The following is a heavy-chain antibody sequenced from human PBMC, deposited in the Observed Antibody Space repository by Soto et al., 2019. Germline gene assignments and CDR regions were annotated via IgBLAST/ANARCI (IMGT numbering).Heavy chain of an antibody. Sequence: QITLKESVPTLVKPTETLTLTCPFSGFSLSTTGVGVGWIRQPPGKALEWLAVIYWNNDRRYSPSLKNRLSIMKDTSNNQVVLTMTHLDPVDTAPYYCAVALFNSYDTRNYFSPFESLGQGTLVTVSS. CDR1: GFSLSTTGVG. V-gene: IGHV2-5*01. CDR3: AVALFNSYDTRNYFSPFES. J-gene: IGHJ4*02. CDR2: IYWNNDR. D-gene: IGHD3-22*01.